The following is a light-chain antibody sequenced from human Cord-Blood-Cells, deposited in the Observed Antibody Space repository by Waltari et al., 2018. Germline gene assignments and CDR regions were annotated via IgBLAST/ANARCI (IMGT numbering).Light chain of an antibody. CDR1: SSNIRAGPD. CDR3: QSYDSSLTV. V-gene: IGLV1-40*01. CDR2: GNS. Sequence: QSVLTQPPSVSGAPGPRVTISCTGSSSNIRAGPDVHWYQQLPGTAPKLLIYGNSNRPSGVPDRFSGSKSGTSASLAITGLQAEDEADYYCQSYDSSLTVFGGGTKLTVL. J-gene: IGLJ2*01.